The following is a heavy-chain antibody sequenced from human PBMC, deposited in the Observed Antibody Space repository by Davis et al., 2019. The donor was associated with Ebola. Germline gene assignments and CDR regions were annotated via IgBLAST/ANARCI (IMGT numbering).Heavy chain of an antibody. CDR3: ARSGRYYYDSSGYYLGRNPFDY. V-gene: IGHV3-7*01. CDR2: IKQDGTEK. Sequence: GESLKISCAASGFTFRDYLMTWVRQAPGKGLEWVANIKQDGTEKYYVDSVKGRFTISRDNAKRSLYLQMNSLRDEDTAVYYCARSGRYYYDSSGYYLGRNPFDYWGQGTLVTVSS. J-gene: IGHJ4*02. D-gene: IGHD3-22*01. CDR1: GFTFRDYL.